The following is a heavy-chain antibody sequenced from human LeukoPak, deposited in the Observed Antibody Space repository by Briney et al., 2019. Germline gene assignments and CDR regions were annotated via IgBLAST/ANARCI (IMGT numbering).Heavy chain of an antibody. Sequence: GESLKISCKASGYTFTGYYMHWVRQAPGQGLEWMGWINPNSGGTNYAQKFQGRVTMTRDTSISTAYMELSRLRSDDTAVYYCAREQAGDDSSFDYWGQGTLVTVSS. CDR1: GYTFTGYY. J-gene: IGHJ4*02. V-gene: IGHV1-2*02. CDR2: INPNSGGT. CDR3: AREQAGDDSSFDY. D-gene: IGHD3-22*01.